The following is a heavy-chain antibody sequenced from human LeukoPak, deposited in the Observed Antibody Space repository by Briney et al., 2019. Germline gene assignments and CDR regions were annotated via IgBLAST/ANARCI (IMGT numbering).Heavy chain of an antibody. CDR2: IYYSGST. Sequence: PSETLSLTCAVYGGSFSGYYWSWIRQPPGKGLEWIGYIYYSGSTNFNPSLKSRVTMSVDTSKNQFSLKLSSVTAADTAVYYCAREIRGVMDYWGQGTLVTVSS. J-gene: IGHJ4*02. D-gene: IGHD3-10*01. CDR1: GGSFSGYY. CDR3: AREIRGVMDY. V-gene: IGHV4-59*12.